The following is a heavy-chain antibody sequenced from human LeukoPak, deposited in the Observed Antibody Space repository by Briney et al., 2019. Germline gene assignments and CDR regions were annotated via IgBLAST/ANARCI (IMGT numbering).Heavy chain of an antibody. CDR3: ARRARSGDYHIFDY. J-gene: IGHJ4*02. Sequence: GASVKVSCKASGGTFSSYAISWVRQAPGQGLEWMGGIIPIFGTANYAQKFQGRVTITADESTSTAYMELSSLRSEDTAVYYCARRARSGDYHIFDYWGQGTLVTVSS. CDR1: GGTFSSYA. D-gene: IGHD4-17*01. V-gene: IGHV1-69*13. CDR2: IIPIFGTA.